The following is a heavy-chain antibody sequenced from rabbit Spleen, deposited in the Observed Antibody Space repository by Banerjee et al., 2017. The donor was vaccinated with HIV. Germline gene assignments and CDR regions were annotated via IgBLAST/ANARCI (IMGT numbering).Heavy chain of an antibody. D-gene: IGHD7-1*01. J-gene: IGHJ4*01. CDR3: VRDQAGYAGYGPYYFTL. CDR1: GFDFSSYG. CDR2: IDPIFGNT. Sequence: QEQLVESGGGLVQPGGSLKLSCKASGFDFSSYGMSWVRQAPGKGLEWIGYIDPIFGNTYYASWVNGRFSISRENTQNTLYLQLNSLTAADTATYFCVRDQAGYAGYGPYYFTLWGPGTLVTVS. V-gene: IGHV1S47*01.